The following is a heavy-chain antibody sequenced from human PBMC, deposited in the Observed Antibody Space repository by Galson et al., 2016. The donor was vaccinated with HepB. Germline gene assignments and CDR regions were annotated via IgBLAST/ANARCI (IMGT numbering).Heavy chain of an antibody. CDR2: IFADGTT. J-gene: IGHJ4*02. Sequence: SLRLSCAASGFSVISSSMSWVRQAPGQGLEWVSFIFADGTTRDADSRRYAESVKGRLSVSRDNSGNTVHLRITRLRDADTATYNCAIVTSRDHPGGWPYFDAWGQGTLVTVSS. D-gene: IGHD6-19*01. V-gene: IGHV3-53*05. CDR1: GFSVISSS. CDR3: AIVTSRDHPGGWPYFDA.